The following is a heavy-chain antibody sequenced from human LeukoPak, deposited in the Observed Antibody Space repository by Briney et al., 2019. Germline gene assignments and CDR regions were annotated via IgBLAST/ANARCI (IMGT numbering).Heavy chain of an antibody. CDR2: ISAYNGNT. CDR3: ARVWFGELLPKDY. J-gene: IGHJ4*02. V-gene: IGHV1-18*01. CDR1: GGTFSSYA. D-gene: IGHD3-10*01. Sequence: ASVKVSCKASGGTFSSYAISWVRQAPGQGLEWMGWISAYNGNTNYAQKLQGRVTMTTDTSTSTAYMELRSLRSDDTAVYYCARVWFGELLPKDYWGQGTLVTVSS.